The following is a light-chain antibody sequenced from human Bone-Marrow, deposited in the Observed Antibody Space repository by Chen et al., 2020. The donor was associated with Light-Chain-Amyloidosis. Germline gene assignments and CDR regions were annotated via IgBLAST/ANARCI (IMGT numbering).Light chain of an antibody. Sequence: QSALTQPASVSGSPGQSITISCTGTSRDVGSYNLVSWYKQHPDKAPQDIMYAGNRRPSGVSSRFSGSKSGSTASLTISGLQAEDEADYYCCSYAGGSTYVFGTGTKVTVL. CDR1: SRDVGSYNL. CDR2: AGN. CDR3: CSYAGGSTYV. J-gene: IGLJ1*01. V-gene: IGLV2-23*01.